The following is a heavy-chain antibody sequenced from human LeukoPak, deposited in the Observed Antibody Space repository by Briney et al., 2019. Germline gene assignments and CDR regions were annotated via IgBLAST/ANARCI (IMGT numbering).Heavy chain of an antibody. CDR2: MNPNSGNT. D-gene: IGHD7-27*01. CDR3: ARNRRGDDAFDI. J-gene: IGHJ3*02. CDR1: GYTFTSYD. V-gene: IGHV1-8*03. Sequence: ASVKVSCKASGYTFTSYDINWVRQATGQGLEWMGWMNPNSGNTGYAQKFQGRVTITRNTSISTAYMELSRLRSDDTAVYYCARNRRGDDAFDIWGQGTMVTVSS.